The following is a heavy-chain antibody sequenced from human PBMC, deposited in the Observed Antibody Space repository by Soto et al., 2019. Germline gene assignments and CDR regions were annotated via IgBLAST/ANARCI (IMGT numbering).Heavy chain of an antibody. V-gene: IGHV2-5*02. CDR1: GFSLNTGGVG. CDR2: IYWDDDE. CDR3: VRNWRYYGGDYYYGMDA. J-gene: IGHJ6*02. Sequence: IPLKESGPTLVKPTQTLTLTCTFSGFSLNTGGVGVGWVRQPLGKAMEWLALIYWDDDERYRPSLRSRLNITKDTINNQVVLTMTNMDPEDTATYYCVRNWRYYGGDYYYGMDAWGQGTTVTVSS. D-gene: IGHD3-10*01.